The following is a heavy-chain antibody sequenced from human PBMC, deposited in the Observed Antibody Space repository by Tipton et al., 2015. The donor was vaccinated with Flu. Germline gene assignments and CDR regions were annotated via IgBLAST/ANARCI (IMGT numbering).Heavy chain of an antibody. V-gene: IGHV4-4*07. CDR3: ARERGSGPQNSPAIYYYYYGMDV. Sequence: TLSLTCTVSGGSISSYYWSWIRQPPGKGLEWIGCIYTSGSTNYNPSLKSRVTMSVDTSKNQFSLKLSSVTAADTAVYYCARERGSGPQNSPAIYYYYYGMDVWGQGATVTVSS. CDR1: GGSISSYY. J-gene: IGHJ6*02. CDR2: IYTSGST. D-gene: IGHD4-23*01.